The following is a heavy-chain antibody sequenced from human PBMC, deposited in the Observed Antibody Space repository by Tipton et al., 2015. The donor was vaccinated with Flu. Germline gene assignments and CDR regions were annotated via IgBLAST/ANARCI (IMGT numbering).Heavy chain of an antibody. V-gene: IGHV3-48*03. CDR2: ISSSGSTI. D-gene: IGHD6-19*01. J-gene: IGHJ4*02. CDR3: ARETQWSNFDY. Sequence: SLRLSYAASGFTFSSYEMNWVRQAPGKGLEWVSYISSSGSTIYYADSVKGRFTISRDNAKNSLYLQMNSLRAEDTAVYYCARETQWSNFDYWGQGTLVTVSS. CDR1: GFTFSSYE.